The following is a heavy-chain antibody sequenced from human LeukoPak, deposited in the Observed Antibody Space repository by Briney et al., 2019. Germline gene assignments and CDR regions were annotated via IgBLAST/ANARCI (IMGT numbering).Heavy chain of an antibody. Sequence: LSLTCTVSGGSISSSSYYWGWIRQPPGKGLEWVSYISSSGSTIYYADSVKGRFTISRDNAKNSLYLQMNSLRAEDTAVYYCARSAPALDYWGQGTLVTVSS. J-gene: IGHJ4*02. CDR1: GGSISSSSYY. CDR3: ARSAPALDY. CDR2: ISSSGSTI. V-gene: IGHV3-11*01.